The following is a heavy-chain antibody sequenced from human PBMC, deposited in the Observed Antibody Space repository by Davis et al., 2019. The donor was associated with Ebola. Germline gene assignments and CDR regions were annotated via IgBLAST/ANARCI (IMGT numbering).Heavy chain of an antibody. D-gene: IGHD2-21*02. V-gene: IGHV3-7*03. J-gene: IGHJ3*02. CDR1: GFTFNTYY. Sequence: PGGSLRLSCVASGFTFNTYYMSWVRQAPGKGLEWVANIKQDGSDKYYVDSVKGRFTISRDNAKNSLYLQMNSLRAEDTAVYYCARESIVVLTDDAFDIWGQGTMVTVSS. CDR3: ARESIVVLTDDAFDI. CDR2: IKQDGSDK.